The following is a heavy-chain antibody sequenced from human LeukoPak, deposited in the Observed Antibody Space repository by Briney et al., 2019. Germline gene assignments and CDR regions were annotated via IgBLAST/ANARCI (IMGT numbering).Heavy chain of an antibody. V-gene: IGHV1-69*13. CDR3: ARGRVRWLPGDY. Sequence: ASVKVSCKASGYTFTGYYMHWVRQAPGQGLEWMGGIIPIFGTANYAQKFQGRVTITADESTSTAYMELSSLRSEDTAVYYCARGRVRWLPGDYWGQGTLVTVSS. J-gene: IGHJ4*02. D-gene: IGHD5-24*01. CDR2: IIPIFGTA. CDR1: GYTFTGYY.